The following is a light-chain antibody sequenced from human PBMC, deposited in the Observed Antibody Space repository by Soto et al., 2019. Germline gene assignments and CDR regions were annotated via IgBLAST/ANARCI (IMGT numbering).Light chain of an antibody. J-gene: IGKJ2*01. CDR1: QSVRNY. Sequence: EIVLTQSPATLSLSPGERATLSCRASQSVRNYLAWYQQKPGQAPRLLIYDASSRATGIPARFSGSGSGTDFTLTISGLEPEDFAVYYCQQRSNWPPGYTFGQGTKLEIK. CDR2: DAS. CDR3: QQRSNWPPGYT. V-gene: IGKV3-11*01.